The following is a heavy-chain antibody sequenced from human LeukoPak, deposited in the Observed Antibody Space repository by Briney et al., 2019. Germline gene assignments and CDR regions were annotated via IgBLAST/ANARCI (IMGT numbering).Heavy chain of an antibody. D-gene: IGHD3-16*01. CDR1: GFTFGTSA. V-gene: IGHV3-23*01. CDR3: TKRGAYYVDY. Sequence: PGGSLRLSCAASGFTFGTSAMSWVRQTPEKGLEWVSTITSGDGSPYYADSVKGRFTTSRDNSNNMLYLQMNSLRAEDTAVYYCTKRGAYYVDYWGRGIPVTVSS. J-gene: IGHJ4*02. CDR2: ITSGDGSP.